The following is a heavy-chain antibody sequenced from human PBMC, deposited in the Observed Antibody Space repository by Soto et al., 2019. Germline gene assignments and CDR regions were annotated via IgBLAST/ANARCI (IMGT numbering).Heavy chain of an antibody. CDR3: ARGGGYDSFDY. CDR2: ISHLENT. CDR1: GASISYGGFS. V-gene: IGHV4-30-2*06. J-gene: IGHJ4*02. Sequence: LSLTCTVSGASISYGGFSWSWIRQSPGKGLEWIGYISHLENTYLHPSFKSRLTMSIDGTRNQFSLKLSSVTAADMAVYYCARGGGYDSFDYWGQGVLVTVSS. D-gene: IGHD5-12*01.